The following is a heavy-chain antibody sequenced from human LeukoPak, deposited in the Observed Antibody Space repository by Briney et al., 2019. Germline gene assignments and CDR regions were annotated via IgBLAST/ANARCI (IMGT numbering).Heavy chain of an antibody. Sequence: PSETLSLTCTVSGYSISNGYYTGWVRQPPGKGLEWIGTIHHSGTTYYSPSLRSRATTSVDTSKNQFSLSLRSVTAADTAVYYCARSYYDTRGRFDPWGQGTLVTVSS. CDR3: ARSYYDTRGRFDP. CDR2: IHHSGTT. D-gene: IGHD3-22*01. V-gene: IGHV4-38-2*02. CDR1: GYSISNGYY. J-gene: IGHJ5*02.